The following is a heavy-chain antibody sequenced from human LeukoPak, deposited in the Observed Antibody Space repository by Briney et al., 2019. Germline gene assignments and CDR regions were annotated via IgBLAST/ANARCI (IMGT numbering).Heavy chain of an antibody. D-gene: IGHD7-27*01. V-gene: IGHV4-59*02. CDR1: GASVTDYY. CDR3: TRGHWGLQS. CDR2: IHHSGNS. J-gene: IGHJ5*02. Sequence: KPSETLSLTCTVSGASVTDYYWSWLRQSPGKGLEWISYIHHSGNSDYNPSLRSRVTTSLDTSKNQFSLNLISVTAADTAVYYCTRGHWGLQSWSQGTLVTVSS.